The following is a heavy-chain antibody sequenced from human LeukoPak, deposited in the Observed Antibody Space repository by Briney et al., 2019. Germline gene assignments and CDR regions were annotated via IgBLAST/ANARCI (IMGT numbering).Heavy chain of an antibody. J-gene: IGHJ4*02. D-gene: IGHD2-2*01. CDR1: GFTFTDEY. V-gene: IGHV1-2*02. CDR2: INPYSGAI. CDR3: ARDPKSQLLLDY. Sequence: ASVKVSCKSSGFTFTDEYIHWVRQAPGQGLEWMGWINPYSGAIDYAQKFQGRVTLTRDTSISTAYMELSRLTSGDTAVYYCARDPKSQLLLDYWGQGTLVTVSS.